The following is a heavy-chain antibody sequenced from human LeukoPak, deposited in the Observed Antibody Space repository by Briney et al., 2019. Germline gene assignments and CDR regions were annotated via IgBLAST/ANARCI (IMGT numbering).Heavy chain of an antibody. CDR1: GGSISSGGYY. CDR3: ARSPYNWNYANCYFDY. CDR2: IYTSGST. V-gene: IGHV4-61*02. D-gene: IGHD1-7*01. Sequence: TLSLTCTVSGGSISSGGYYWSWIRQPAGKGLEWIGRIYTSGSTNYNPSLKSRVTISVDTSKNQFSLKLSSVTAADTAVYYCARSPYNWNYANCYFDYWGQGTLVTVSS. J-gene: IGHJ4*02.